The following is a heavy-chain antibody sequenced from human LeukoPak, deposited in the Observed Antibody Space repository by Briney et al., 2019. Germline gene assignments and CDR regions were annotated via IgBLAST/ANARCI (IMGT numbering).Heavy chain of an antibody. CDR2: IYSGGST. J-gene: IGHJ4*02. D-gene: IGHD6-19*01. CDR3: ASPHPSGMAVAGQLDY. CDR1: GFTVSSNY. Sequence: GGSLRLSCAASGFTVSSNYMSWVRQAPGKGLEWVSVIYSGGSTYYADSVKGRFTISRDNSKNTLYLQMNSLRAEDTAVYYCASPHPSGMAVAGQLDYWGQGTLVTVSS. V-gene: IGHV3-53*01.